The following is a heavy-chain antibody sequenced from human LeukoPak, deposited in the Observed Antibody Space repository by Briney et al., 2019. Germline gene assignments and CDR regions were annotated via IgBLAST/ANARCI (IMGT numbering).Heavy chain of an antibody. D-gene: IGHD2-15*01. V-gene: IGHV3-23*01. CDR3: AKAPGYCSGGDCQTLYFDY. CDR1: GFTFGSYA. CDR2: ISGSGGST. J-gene: IGHJ4*02. Sequence: GGSLRLSCAASGFTFGSYAMSWVRQAPEKGLEWVSVISGSGGSTYYTASVKGRFTISRDNSKKTLYLQMNSLRVEDTAVYFCAKAPGYCSGGDCQTLYFDYWGQGSLVTVSS.